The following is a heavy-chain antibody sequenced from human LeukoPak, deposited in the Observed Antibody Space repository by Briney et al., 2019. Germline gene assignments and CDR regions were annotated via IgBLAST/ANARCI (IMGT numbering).Heavy chain of an antibody. D-gene: IGHD3-10*01. V-gene: IGHV4-34*01. CDR2: INHSGST. CDR1: GGSFSGYY. J-gene: IGHJ5*02. CDR3: ATYRRGRFGELRFDP. Sequence: PSETLSLTCAVYGGSFSGYYWSWIRQPPGKGLEWIGEINHSGSTNYNPSLKSRVTISVDTSKNQFSLKLSSVTAADTAVYYCATYRRGRFGELRFDPWGQGTLVTVSS.